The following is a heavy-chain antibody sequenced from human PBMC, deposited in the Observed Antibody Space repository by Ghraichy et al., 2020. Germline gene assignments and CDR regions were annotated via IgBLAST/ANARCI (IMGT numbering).Heavy chain of an antibody. D-gene: IGHD1-26*01. J-gene: IGHJ4*02. CDR1: GFTFSSYA. CDR2: ISGSGGST. V-gene: IGHV3-23*01. Sequence: GGSLRLSCAASGFTFSSYAMSWVRQAPGKGLEWVSTISGSGGSTYYADSVKGRFTISRDNSKNTLYLQMNSLRAEDTAVYYCAKVSYSGSYSPFDYWGQGTLVIVSS. CDR3: AKVSYSGSYSPFDY.